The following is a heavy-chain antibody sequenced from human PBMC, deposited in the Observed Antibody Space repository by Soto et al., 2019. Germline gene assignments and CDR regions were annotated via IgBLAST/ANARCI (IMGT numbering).Heavy chain of an antibody. D-gene: IGHD3-3*02. V-gene: IGHV1-69*12. CDR1: GGTFSNSA. Sequence: QVQLEQSGAEVKKHGPSGKVSCKASGGTFSNSAISWVRQAPGQGLEWMGGIMPIFRTPDYAQKIQGRVPVTADESTSTVYVELSGLRSDGTAVYYCARDKVRQQLGGKYYYILEVWGQGTTVTVSS. CDR3: ARDKVRQQLGGKYYYILEV. CDR2: IMPIFRTP. J-gene: IGHJ6*02.